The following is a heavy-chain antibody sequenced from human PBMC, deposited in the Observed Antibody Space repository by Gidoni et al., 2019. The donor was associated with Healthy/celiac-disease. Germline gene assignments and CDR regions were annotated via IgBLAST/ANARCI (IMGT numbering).Heavy chain of an antibody. D-gene: IGHD5-18*01. Sequence: QVQLVQSGAEVKKPGSSVKVSCKASAGTFSSYAISWVRQAPGQGLEWMGGIIPILGTANYEQKFQGRVTITADKSTSTAYMELSSLRSEDTAVYYCARGNFGYSYLFDYWGQGTLVTVSS. CDR3: ARGNFGYSYLFDY. CDR1: AGTFSSYA. J-gene: IGHJ4*02. CDR2: IIPILGTA. V-gene: IGHV1-69*06.